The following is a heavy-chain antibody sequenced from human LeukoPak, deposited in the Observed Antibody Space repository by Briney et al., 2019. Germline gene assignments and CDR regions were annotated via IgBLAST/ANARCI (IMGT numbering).Heavy chain of an antibody. V-gene: IGHV3-21*01. Sequence: PGGSLRLSCAASGYTFSSYSMNWVRQAPGKGLEWVSSISSSSSYIYYADSVKGRFTISRDNAKNSLYLQMNSLRAEDTAVYYCARGDRSGNYYGWGSPWGQGTLVTVSS. D-gene: IGHD3-10*01. CDR2: ISSSSSYI. CDR3: ARGDRSGNYYGWGSP. J-gene: IGHJ5*02. CDR1: GYTFSSYS.